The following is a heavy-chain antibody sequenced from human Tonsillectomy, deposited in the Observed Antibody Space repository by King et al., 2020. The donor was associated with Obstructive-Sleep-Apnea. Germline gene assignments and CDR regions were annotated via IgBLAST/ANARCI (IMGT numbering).Heavy chain of an antibody. CDR2: ISAYNGNT. CDR3: ARGDGYSSSPTPF. J-gene: IGHJ4*02. V-gene: IGHV1-18*04. Sequence: VQLVESGAEVKKPGASVKVSCKASGYTFTLYGINWVRQAPRQGLEWMGWISAYNGNTFYAQKLQGRVTMTTDISTSTAYMELWSLRSDDTAVYYCARGDGYSSSPTPFWGQGTLVTVSS. D-gene: IGHD6-13*01. CDR1: GYTFTLYG.